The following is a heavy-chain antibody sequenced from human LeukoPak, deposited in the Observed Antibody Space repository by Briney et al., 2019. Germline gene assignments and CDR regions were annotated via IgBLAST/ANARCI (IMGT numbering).Heavy chain of an antibody. CDR2: INEDGSEK. CDR1: GFTFSSYW. J-gene: IGHJ4*02. D-gene: IGHD3-10*01. CDR3: ANTWVGDLGGEFDN. V-gene: IGHV3-7*01. Sequence: PGGSLRLSCAVSGFTFSSYWMTWVRQTPGKGLESVANINEDGSEKYYVDSVKGRFTISRDNAKNSLYLQMNSLRADDTAVYYCANTWVGDLGGEFDNWGQGTLVTVSS.